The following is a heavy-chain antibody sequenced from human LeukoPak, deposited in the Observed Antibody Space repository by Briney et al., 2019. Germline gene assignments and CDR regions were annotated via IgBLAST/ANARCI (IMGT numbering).Heavy chain of an antibody. CDR2: IYHSGST. D-gene: IGHD1-20*01. CDR1: GGSISSGGYS. CDR3: ARGRIWAD. J-gene: IGHJ4*02. Sequence: SQTLSLTCAVSGGSISSGGYSWSWIRQPPGKGLEWIGYIYHSGSTYYNPSLKSRVTISVDRSKNQFSLKLSSVTAADTAVYYCARGRIWADWGQGTLVTVSS. V-gene: IGHV4-30-2*01.